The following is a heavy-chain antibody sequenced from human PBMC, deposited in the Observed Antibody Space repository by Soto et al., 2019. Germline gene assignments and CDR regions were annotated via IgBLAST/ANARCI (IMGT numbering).Heavy chain of an antibody. CDR2: MSPQNDNT. CDR3: ARGVDAGLDF. Sequence: QVQLVQSGAEVREPGASVKVSCKASGYTFTSYDINWVRQATGQGLEWMGWMSPQNDNTAYAQNFQGRVIMTRDASINTAYLELSSLRPEDSAVYYCARGVDAGLDFWGQGALVTVSS. CDR1: GYTFTSYD. V-gene: IGHV1-8*01. D-gene: IGHD6-13*01. J-gene: IGHJ4*02.